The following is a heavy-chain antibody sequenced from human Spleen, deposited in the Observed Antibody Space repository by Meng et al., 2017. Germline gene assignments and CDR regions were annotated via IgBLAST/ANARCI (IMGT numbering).Heavy chain of an antibody. V-gene: IGHV5-51*01. CDR2: IYPGDSDT. CDR3: ARLSADGDY. CDR1: GYSFGNYW. J-gene: IGHJ4*02. D-gene: IGHD2/OR15-2a*01. Sequence: KVSCKGFGYSFGNYWIGWVRQMPGKGLEWMGIIYPGDSDTSYSPSFQGLVTISADKSITTAFLQWSSLRASDTAMYYCARLSADGDYWGQGTLVTVSS.